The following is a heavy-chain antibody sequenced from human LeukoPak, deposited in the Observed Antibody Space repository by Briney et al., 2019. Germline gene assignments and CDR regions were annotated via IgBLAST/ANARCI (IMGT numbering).Heavy chain of an antibody. CDR3: ARTSVVVTAYFDY. J-gene: IGHJ4*02. Sequence: NPSETLSLTCTVSGGSISSYYWSWIRQPPGKGLEWIGYIYYSGSTNYNPSLKSRVTISVDTSKNQFSLKLSSVTAADTAVYYCARTSVVVTAYFDYWGQGTLVTVSS. V-gene: IGHV4-59*08. D-gene: IGHD2-21*02. CDR2: IYYSGST. CDR1: GGSISSYY.